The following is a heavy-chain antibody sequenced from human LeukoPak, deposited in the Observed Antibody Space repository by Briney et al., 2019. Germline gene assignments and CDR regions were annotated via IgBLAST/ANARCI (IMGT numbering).Heavy chain of an antibody. D-gene: IGHD3-16*01. CDR2: ISTSSSTI. Sequence: GGSLRLSCAASGFSFSSYNMNWVRRAPGKGLEWVSYISTSSSTIYYADSVKGRFTISRDNAKNSLYLQMNSLRDEDTAVYYCARDGNYVWGSPYVDYWGQGTLVTVSS. J-gene: IGHJ4*02. CDR1: GFSFSSYN. V-gene: IGHV3-48*02. CDR3: ARDGNYVWGSPYVDY.